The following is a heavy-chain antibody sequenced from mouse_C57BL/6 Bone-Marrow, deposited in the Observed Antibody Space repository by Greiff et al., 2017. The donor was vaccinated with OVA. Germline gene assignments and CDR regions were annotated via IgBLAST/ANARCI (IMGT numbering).Heavy chain of an antibody. CDR1: GYTFTSYD. CDR2: IYPRDGST. Sequence: QVQLQQSGPELVKPGASVKLSCKASGYTFTSYDINWVKQRPGQGLEWIGWIYPRDGSTKYNEKFKGKATLTVDTSSSTAYMELHSLTSEDSAVYFCARGGYYEDRYFDVWGTGTTVTVSS. J-gene: IGHJ1*03. D-gene: IGHD2-3*01. CDR3: ARGGYYEDRYFDV. V-gene: IGHV1-85*01.